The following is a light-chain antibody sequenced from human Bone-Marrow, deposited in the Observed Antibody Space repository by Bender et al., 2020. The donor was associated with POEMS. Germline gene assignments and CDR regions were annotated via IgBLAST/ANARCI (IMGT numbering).Light chain of an antibody. CDR3: VAWDDTLNGWV. CDR2: ANT. Sequence: QSLLTQPPSVSGAPGQRVTISCTGSSSNIGAGYDVNWYQQLPGTAPKLLIYANTNRPSGVPDRFSGSNSGTSASLAITGLQAEDEADYYCVAWDDTLNGWVFGGGTKLTVL. J-gene: IGLJ2*01. V-gene: IGLV1-50*01. CDR1: SSNIGAGYD.